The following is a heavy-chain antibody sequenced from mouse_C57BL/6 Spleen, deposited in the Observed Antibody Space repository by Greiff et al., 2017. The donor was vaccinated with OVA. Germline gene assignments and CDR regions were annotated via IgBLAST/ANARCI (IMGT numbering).Heavy chain of an antibody. J-gene: IGHJ1*03. Sequence: VQLQQSGPVLVKPGASVKMSCKASGYTFTDYYMNWVKQSHGKSLEWIGVINPYNGGTSYNQKFKGKATLTVDKSSSTAYMELNSLTSEDSAVYYCARPYYYGSSPDWYCDVWGTGTTVTVSS. CDR3: ARPYYYGSSPDWYCDV. D-gene: IGHD1-1*01. CDR1: GYTFTDYY. V-gene: IGHV1-19*01. CDR2: INPYNGGT.